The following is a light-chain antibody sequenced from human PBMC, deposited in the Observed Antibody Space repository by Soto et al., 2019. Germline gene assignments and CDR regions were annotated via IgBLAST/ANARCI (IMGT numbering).Light chain of an antibody. V-gene: IGKV3-20*01. CDR1: QSVKSNY. J-gene: IGKJ2*01. CDR2: GVF. Sequence: ETVLTQSPGTVSLSPGESATLSCRTSQSVKSNYLAWYQQKPGQAPRLLIFGVFNRATGIPDRFSGSGSGTDFTLTISGLEPEDSAVYYCQHYDGSPRTFGQGTKLEIK. CDR3: QHYDGSPRT.